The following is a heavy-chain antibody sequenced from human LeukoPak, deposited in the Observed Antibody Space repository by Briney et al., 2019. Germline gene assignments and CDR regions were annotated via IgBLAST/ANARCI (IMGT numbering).Heavy chain of an antibody. CDR2: ISGSSGST. CDR1: GFTFSSYA. Sequence: DPGGSLRLSCAASGFTFSSYAMSWVRQAPGKGLEWVSAISGSSGSTYYADSVKGRFTISRDNSKSTLFLQMNSLRAEDTAVYYCAKSSYYDSSGYCREYYFDYWGQGTLVTVSS. D-gene: IGHD3-22*01. J-gene: IGHJ4*02. V-gene: IGHV3-23*01. CDR3: AKSSYYDSSGYCREYYFDY.